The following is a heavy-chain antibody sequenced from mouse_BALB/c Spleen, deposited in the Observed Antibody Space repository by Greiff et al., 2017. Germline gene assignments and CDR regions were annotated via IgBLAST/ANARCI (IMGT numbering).Heavy chain of an antibody. CDR2: INPYYGST. Sequence: EVQLQQTGPELVKPGASVKISCKASGYSFTDYIMLWVKQSHGKSLEWIGNINPYYGSTSYNLKFKGKATLTVDKSSSTAYMQLNSLTSEDSAVYYCALMYTTHYYAMVYWGQGTSVTVPS. V-gene: IGHV1-39*01. CDR3: ALMYTTHYYAMVY. J-gene: IGHJ4*01. D-gene: IGHD2-12*01. CDR1: GYSFTDYI.